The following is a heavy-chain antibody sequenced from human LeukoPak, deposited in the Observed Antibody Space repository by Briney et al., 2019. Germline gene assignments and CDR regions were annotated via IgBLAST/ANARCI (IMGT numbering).Heavy chain of an antibody. CDR1: GFTFSDYY. D-gene: IGHD6-13*01. V-gene: IGHV3-11*06. J-gene: IGHJ4*02. CDR3: ARGLYSSSRRPGKGLYDY. CDR2: ISSSSSYT. Sequence: GGSLRLSCAASGFTFSDYYMSWIRQAPGKGLEWGSYISSSSSYTNYADSVKGRFTISRDNAKNSLYLQMNSLRAEDTAVYYCARGLYSSSRRPGKGLYDYWGQGTLVTVSS.